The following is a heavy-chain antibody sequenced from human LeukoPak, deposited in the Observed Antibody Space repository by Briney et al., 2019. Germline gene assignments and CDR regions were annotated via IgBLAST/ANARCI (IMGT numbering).Heavy chain of an antibody. CDR3: AREGVVGAYGHFDY. Sequence: SETLSLTCTVSGGSISSYHWNWIRQPPGKGLEGIGEINHSGSTNYNPSLKSRVTISVDTSKNQFSLKLSSVTAADTAVYYCAREGVVGAYGHFDYWGQGTLVTVSS. V-gene: IGHV4-34*01. CDR2: INHSGST. J-gene: IGHJ4*02. CDR1: GGSISSYH. D-gene: IGHD2-15*01.